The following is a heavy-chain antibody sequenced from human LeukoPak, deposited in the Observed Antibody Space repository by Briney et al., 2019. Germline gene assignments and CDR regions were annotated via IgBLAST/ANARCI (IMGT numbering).Heavy chain of an antibody. Sequence: GGSLRLSCAASGFTFSSHAMHWVRQAPGKGLEWVAFISNDGNRKYYADSVKGRFTISRDNSQNTLYLQVDFLGAEDSAVYYCARGQYCSGTSCYAYYYYYNMDVWGQGTTVTVSS. D-gene: IGHD2-2*01. CDR2: ISNDGNRK. CDR1: GFTFSSHA. CDR3: ARGQYCSGTSCYAYYYYYNMDV. V-gene: IGHV3-30-3*01. J-gene: IGHJ6*02.